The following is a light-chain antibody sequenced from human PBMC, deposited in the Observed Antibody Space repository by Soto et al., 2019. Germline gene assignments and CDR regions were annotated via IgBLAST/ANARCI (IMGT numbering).Light chain of an antibody. Sequence: IQLTQSPSSLYASVGDRVTITCRAIQGINSFLAWYQQKPGKAPKLLIYAASTLQSGVPSRFSGSGSGTDFTLTISSLQTEDCATSYCQQLERDPSTFGGGTKVEIK. CDR2: AAS. J-gene: IGKJ4*01. V-gene: IGKV1-9*01. CDR1: QGINSF. CDR3: QQLERDPST.